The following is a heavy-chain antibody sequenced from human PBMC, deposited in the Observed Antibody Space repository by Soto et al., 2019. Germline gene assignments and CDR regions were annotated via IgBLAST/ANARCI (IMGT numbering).Heavy chain of an antibody. D-gene: IGHD3-22*01. CDR2: IYPGDSDT. Sequence: GESLKISCKGSGYSFTSYWIGLVRQMPGKGLEWMGIIYPGDSDTRYSPSFQGQVTISADKSISTAYLQWSSLKASDTAMYYCASRDDSSPQYHYRLAVWGQGTTVTVYS. CDR3: ASRDDSSPQYHYRLAV. J-gene: IGHJ6*02. CDR1: GYSFTSYW. V-gene: IGHV5-51*01.